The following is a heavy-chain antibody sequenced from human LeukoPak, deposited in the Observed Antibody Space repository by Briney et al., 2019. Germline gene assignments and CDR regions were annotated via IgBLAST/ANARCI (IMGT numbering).Heavy chain of an antibody. V-gene: IGHV3-23*01. CDR1: GFTFSLYA. D-gene: IGHD3-9*01. Sequence: GGSLRLSCAASGFTFSLYAMTWVRQAPGKGLEWVSTVTGSAAGIYYADSVKGRFTISRDNPKNTLYLQMNNLRAEDTAVYYCAKDSAFILTGYSDYFDYWGQGILVTVSS. CDR2: VTGSAAGI. CDR3: AKDSAFILTGYSDYFDY. J-gene: IGHJ4*02.